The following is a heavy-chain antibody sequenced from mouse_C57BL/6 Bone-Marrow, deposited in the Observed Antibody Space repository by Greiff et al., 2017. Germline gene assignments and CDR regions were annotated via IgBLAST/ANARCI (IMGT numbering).Heavy chain of an antibody. Sequence: EVQLVESGGDLVKPGGSLKLSCAASGFTFSSYGMSWVRQTPDKRLEWVATISSGGSYTYYPDSVKGRFTISRDNAKNTLYLQMSSLKSEDTAMYYCAGQLRPPFAYWGQGTLVTVSA. CDR2: ISSGGSYT. CDR1: GFTFSSYG. J-gene: IGHJ3*01. V-gene: IGHV5-6*01. D-gene: IGHD3-2*02. CDR3: AGQLRPPFAY.